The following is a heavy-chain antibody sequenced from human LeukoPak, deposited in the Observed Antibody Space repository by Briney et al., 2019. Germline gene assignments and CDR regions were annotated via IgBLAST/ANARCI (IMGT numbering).Heavy chain of an antibody. CDR2: IFSNDEK. CDR3: ARSHIDFWSGYYADY. Sequence: ASGPTLVNPTETLTLTCTVSGFSLSNARMGVSWIRQPPGKALEWLAHIFSNDEKSYSTSLKSRLTISKDTSKSQVVLTMTNMDPVDTATYYCARSHIDFWSGYYADYWGQGTLVTVSS. D-gene: IGHD3-3*01. V-gene: IGHV2-26*01. J-gene: IGHJ4*02. CDR1: GFSLSNARMG.